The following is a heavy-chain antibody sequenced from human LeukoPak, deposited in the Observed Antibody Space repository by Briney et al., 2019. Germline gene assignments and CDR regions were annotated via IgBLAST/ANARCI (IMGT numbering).Heavy chain of an antibody. CDR2: IWYGGSNK. CDR1: GFTFSSYG. Sequence: PGRSLRLSCAASGFTFSSYGMHWVRQAPGKGLEWVAVIWYGGSNKYYADSVKGRFTISRDNSKNTLYLQMNSLRAEDTAVYYCARGRGTAMAYYFDYWGQGTLVTVSS. D-gene: IGHD5-18*01. V-gene: IGHV3-33*01. J-gene: IGHJ4*02. CDR3: ARGRGTAMAYYFDY.